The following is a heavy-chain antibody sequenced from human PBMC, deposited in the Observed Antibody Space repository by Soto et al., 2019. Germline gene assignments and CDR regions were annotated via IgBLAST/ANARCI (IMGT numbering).Heavy chain of an antibody. Sequence: GGSLRLSCVASGFSLSDYAVNWVRQAPGKGLEWVSFISSDSRTIYYADSVEGRFTVSRDNARNSVSLQMDSLRDEDAAVYYCARIKLVEWFFINIDVYDMDVWGQGTPVTVSS. CDR2: ISSDSRTI. D-gene: IGHD3-3*01. V-gene: IGHV3-48*02. J-gene: IGHJ6*02. CDR1: GFSLSDYA. CDR3: ARIKLVEWFFINIDVYDMDV.